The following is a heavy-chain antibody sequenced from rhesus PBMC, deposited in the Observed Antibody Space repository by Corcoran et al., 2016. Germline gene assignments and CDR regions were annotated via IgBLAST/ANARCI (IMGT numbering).Heavy chain of an antibody. CDR2: IGGSSGST. V-gene: IGHV4-127*01. CDR3: ARVWYYWYFDL. CDR1: GYSISSGYG. J-gene: IGHJ2*01. Sequence: QVQLQESGPGLVKPSETLSLTCAVSGYSISSGYGWSWIRQPPGKGLACIGYIGGSSGSTNYNPSIKSRVTISKETAKNQFSLKLSSVTAADTAVYYCARVWYYWYFDLWGPGTPITISS. D-gene: IGHD2-21*01.